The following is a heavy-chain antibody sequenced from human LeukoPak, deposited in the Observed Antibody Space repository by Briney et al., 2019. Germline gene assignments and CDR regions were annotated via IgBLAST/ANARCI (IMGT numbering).Heavy chain of an antibody. V-gene: IGHV3-23*01. CDR1: GFTFSSYW. CDR2: ISGTGGRT. J-gene: IGHJ6*02. Sequence: GGSLRLSCVASGFTFSSYWMHWVRQAPGKGLEWVSVISGTGGRTYYADSVEGRFTISRDSSKNTLYLQMNSLRAEDTATYYCAKDLSVGGIPANYYYYGMDVWGQGTTVTVSS. D-gene: IGHD3-10*01. CDR3: AKDLSVGGIPANYYYYGMDV.